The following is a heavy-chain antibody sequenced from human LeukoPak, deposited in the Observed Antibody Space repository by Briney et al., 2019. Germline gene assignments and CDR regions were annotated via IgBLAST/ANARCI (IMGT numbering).Heavy chain of an antibody. CDR1: GFTFDDYA. CDR3: AKDHDYDILTGHGAFDI. Sequence: GRSLRLSCAASGFTFDDYAMHWVRQAPGKGLEWVSGISWNSGSIGYADSVKGRFTISRDNAKNSLYLQMNSLRAEDTALYYCAKDHDYDILTGHGAFDIWGQGTMVTVSS. D-gene: IGHD3-9*01. V-gene: IGHV3-9*01. J-gene: IGHJ3*02. CDR2: ISWNSGSI.